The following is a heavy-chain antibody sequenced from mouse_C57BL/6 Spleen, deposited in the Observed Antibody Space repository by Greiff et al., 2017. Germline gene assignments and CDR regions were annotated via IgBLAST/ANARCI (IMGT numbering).Heavy chain of an antibody. Sequence: EVQLVESGPGLVKPSQSLSLTCSVTGYSITSGYYWNWIRQFPGNKLEWMGYISYDGSNNYNPSLKNRISITRDTSKNQFFLKLNSVTTEDTATYYCARVDDYGAMDYWGQGTSVTVSS. CDR3: ARVDDYGAMDY. CDR1: GYSITSGYY. V-gene: IGHV3-6*01. CDR2: ISYDGSN. J-gene: IGHJ4*01.